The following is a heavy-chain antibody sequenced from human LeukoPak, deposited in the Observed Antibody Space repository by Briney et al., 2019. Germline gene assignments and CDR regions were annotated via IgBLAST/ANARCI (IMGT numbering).Heavy chain of an antibody. CDR3: TTKVRITIFGVVTASDY. CDR2: IKSKTDGGTT. Sequence: GGSLRLSCAASGFTFSNAWMSWVRQAPGKGLEWVGRIKSKTDGGTTDYAAPVKGRFTISRDDSRNTLYLQMNSLKTEDTAVYYCTTKVRITIFGVVTASDYWGQGTLVTVSS. J-gene: IGHJ4*02. CDR1: GFTFSNAW. V-gene: IGHV3-15*01. D-gene: IGHD3-3*01.